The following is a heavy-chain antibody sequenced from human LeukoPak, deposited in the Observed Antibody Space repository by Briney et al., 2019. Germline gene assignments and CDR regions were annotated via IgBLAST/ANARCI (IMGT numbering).Heavy chain of an antibody. D-gene: IGHD1-26*01. Sequence: GGSLRLSCAASGFTFSSYGMHWVRQAPGKGLEWVSSISSRSSYISYADSVKGRFTISRDNAKNSLYLEMNSLRAEDTAVYYCVRDRSGSYPYYFDFWGQGTLLTASS. CDR1: GFTFSSYG. J-gene: IGHJ4*02. CDR3: VRDRSGSYPYYFDF. CDR2: ISSRSSYI. V-gene: IGHV3-21*01.